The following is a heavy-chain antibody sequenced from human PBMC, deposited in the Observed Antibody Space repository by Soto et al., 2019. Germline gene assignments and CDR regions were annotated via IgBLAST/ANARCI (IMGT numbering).Heavy chain of an antibody. D-gene: IGHD6-19*01. Sequence: EVQLVESGGGLVQPGGSLRLSCAASGFTFSNYWMHWVRQVPGKGLVWVSRINSDGRNTSYADFVKGRLTISRDNAKNTLYLQMDSLGAEDTAVYYCARLLAVAGINYWGQGTLVTVSS. J-gene: IGHJ4*02. CDR1: GFTFSNYW. CDR3: ARLLAVAGINY. V-gene: IGHV3-74*01. CDR2: INSDGRNT.